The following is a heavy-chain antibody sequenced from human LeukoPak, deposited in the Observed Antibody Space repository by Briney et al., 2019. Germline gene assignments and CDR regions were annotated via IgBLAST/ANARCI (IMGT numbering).Heavy chain of an antibody. J-gene: IGHJ4*02. D-gene: IGHD3-16*01. V-gene: IGHV4-34*01. Sequence: SETLSLTCAVYGGSFSGYYWSWIRQPPGKGLEWIGEINHSGSTNYNPSLKSRVTISVDTSKNQFSLKLSSVTAADTAVYCCARGAGGSVYFDYWGQGTLVTVSS. CDR3: ARGAGGSVYFDY. CDR1: GGSFSGYY. CDR2: INHSGST.